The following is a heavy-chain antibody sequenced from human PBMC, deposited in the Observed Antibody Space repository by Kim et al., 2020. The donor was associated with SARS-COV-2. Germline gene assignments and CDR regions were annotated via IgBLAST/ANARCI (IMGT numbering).Heavy chain of an antibody. CDR1: GGSISSYY. J-gene: IGHJ4*02. Sequence: SETLSLTCTVSGGSISSYYWSWIRQPPGKGLEWIGYIYYSGSTNYNPSLKSRVTISVDTSKNQFSLKLSSVTAADTAVYYCARGDYGGNSLFLDYWGQGTLVTVSS. D-gene: IGHD4-17*01. V-gene: IGHV4-59*13. CDR3: ARGDYGGNSLFLDY. CDR2: IYYSGST.